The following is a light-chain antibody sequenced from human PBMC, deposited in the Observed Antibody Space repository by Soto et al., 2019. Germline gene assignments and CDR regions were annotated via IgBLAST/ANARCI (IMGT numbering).Light chain of an antibody. CDR3: SSYTSTNSL. Sequence: HSVLTQPASVSGSPGESITISCTGTSSDVGAYNYVSWYQQHPGKAPKLMIYDVSNRPSGVSNRFSGSKSGNTASLTISGLQAEDEADYYCSSYTSTNSLFGGGTKLTVL. V-gene: IGLV2-14*03. J-gene: IGLJ2*01. CDR2: DVS. CDR1: SSDVGAYNY.